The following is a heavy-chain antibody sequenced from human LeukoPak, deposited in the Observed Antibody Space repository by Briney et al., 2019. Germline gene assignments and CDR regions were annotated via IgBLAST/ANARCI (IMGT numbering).Heavy chain of an antibody. V-gene: IGHV3-74*01. Sequence: GGSLRLSCAASGFTFSNFWMHWVRQAPEMGLVWVSRINTDGSRTNSVKGRFTISRDNAKNTLYLQMNSLRAEDTAVYYCAKGYCSSTSCPPSEYFQHWGQGTLVTVSS. CDR1: GFTFSNFW. D-gene: IGHD2-2*01. J-gene: IGHJ1*01. CDR3: AKGYCSSTSCPPSEYFQH. CDR2: INTDGSRT.